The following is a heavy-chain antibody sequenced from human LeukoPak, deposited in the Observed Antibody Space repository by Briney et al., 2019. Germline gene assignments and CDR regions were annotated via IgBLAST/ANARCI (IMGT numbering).Heavy chain of an antibody. V-gene: IGHV4-39*01. J-gene: IGHJ4*02. Sequence: PSETLSLTCTVSGGSISSSSYYWGWIRQPPGKGLEWVGGIYYSGSTYYNPSLKSRVTVSVDTSKNQFSLKLSSVTAADTAVYYCARHWVVVAATALDYWGQGTLVTVSS. CDR3: ARHWVVVAATALDY. CDR2: IYYSGST. D-gene: IGHD2-15*01. CDR1: GGSISSSSYY.